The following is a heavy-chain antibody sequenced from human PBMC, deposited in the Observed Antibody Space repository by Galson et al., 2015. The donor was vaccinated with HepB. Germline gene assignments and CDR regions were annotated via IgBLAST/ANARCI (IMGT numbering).Heavy chain of an antibody. J-gene: IGHJ6*02. CDR2: ISAYNGNT. V-gene: IGHV1-18*01. CDR3: AVDGYNFNYYYGMDV. D-gene: IGHD5-24*01. CDR1: GYTFTSYG. Sequence: SVKVSCKASGYTFTSYGISWVRQAPGQGLEWMGWISAYNGNTNYAQKLQGRVTMTTDTSTSTAYMELRSLRSDDTAVYYCAVDGYNFNYYYGMDVWGQGTTVTVSS.